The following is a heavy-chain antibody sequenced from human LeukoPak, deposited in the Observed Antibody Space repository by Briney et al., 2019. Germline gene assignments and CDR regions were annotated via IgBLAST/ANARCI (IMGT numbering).Heavy chain of an antibody. D-gene: IGHD6-19*01. J-gene: IGHJ4*02. CDR3: AKDPGWLPYFDY. V-gene: IGHV3-30*18. CDR2: ISYDGSNK. Sequence: GGSLRLSCAASGFTFSSYGMHWVRQAPGKGLEWVAVISYDGSNKYYADSVKGRFTISRDNSKNTLYLQMNSLRAEDTAVYYCAKDPGWLPYFDYWGQGTLVTVSS. CDR1: GFTFSSYG.